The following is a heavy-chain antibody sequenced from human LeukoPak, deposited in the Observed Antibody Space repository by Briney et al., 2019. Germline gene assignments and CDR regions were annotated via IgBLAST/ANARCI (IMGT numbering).Heavy chain of an antibody. D-gene: IGHD5-24*01. CDR2: INPDSGGT. V-gene: IGHV1-2*02. CDR3: ATQEGQDGYNPFDY. J-gene: IGHJ4*02. Sequence: GASVKVSCKASGYTFTGNYMHWVRQAPGRGLEWMGWINPDSGGTNYQGRVTMTRDTSISTAYMELSRLRSDDTAVYYCATQEGQDGYNPFDYWGQGTLVTVSS. CDR1: GYTFTGNY.